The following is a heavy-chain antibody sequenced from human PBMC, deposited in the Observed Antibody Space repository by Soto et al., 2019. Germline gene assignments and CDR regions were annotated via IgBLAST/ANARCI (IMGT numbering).Heavy chain of an antibody. D-gene: IGHD6-6*01. CDR3: AKVPSLGQKSVAARPGGGYYFDY. CDR1: GFTFSSYA. CDR2: ISGSGGST. J-gene: IGHJ4*02. Sequence: GGSLRLSCAASGFTFSSYAMSWVRQAPGKGLEWVSAISGSGGSTYYADSVKGRFTISRDNSKNTLYLQMNSLRAEDTAVYYCAKVPSLGQKSVAARPGGGYYFDYWGQGTLVTVSS. V-gene: IGHV3-23*01.